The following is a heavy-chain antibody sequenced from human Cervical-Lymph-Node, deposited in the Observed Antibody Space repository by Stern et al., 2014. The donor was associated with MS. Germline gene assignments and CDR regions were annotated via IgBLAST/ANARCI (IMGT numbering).Heavy chain of an antibody. J-gene: IGHJ6*02. Sequence: QVQLQESGPGLVKPSETLSLTCTVSGGSISSYYWSWIRQPPGKGLEWIGYIYYSGSTNYNPSLKSRVTKSVDTSKNQFSLKLSSVTAADTAVYYCARDRYCSSTSCAPAYYYYGMDVWGQGTTVTVSS. CDR2: IYYSGST. CDR1: GGSISSYY. CDR3: ARDRYCSSTSCAPAYYYYGMDV. V-gene: IGHV4-59*01. D-gene: IGHD2-2*01.